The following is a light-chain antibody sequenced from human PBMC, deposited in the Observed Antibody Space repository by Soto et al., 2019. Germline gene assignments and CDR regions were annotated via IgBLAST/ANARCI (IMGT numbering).Light chain of an antibody. V-gene: IGLV2-8*01. CDR1: SSDVGDYNY. CDR2: EVS. CDR3: SSYAGSNNFVV. Sequence: QSALTQPPSASGSPGQSVTISCTGTSSDVGDYNYVSWYQHHPGKAPKLMIYEVSKRPSGVPDRFSGSKSGNMASLTVSGLQADDEADYYCSSYAGSNNFVVFGGGTKLTVL. J-gene: IGLJ2*01.